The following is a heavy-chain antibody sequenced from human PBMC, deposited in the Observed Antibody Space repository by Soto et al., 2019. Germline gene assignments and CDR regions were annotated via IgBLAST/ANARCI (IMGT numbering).Heavy chain of an antibody. J-gene: IGHJ4*02. V-gene: IGHV3-23*01. Sequence: GGSLRLPCTASGFTFSIYAMTWLRNAPGKRLEWVSGLSDSGGSIYYADAVKGRFTISRDNSMNTLYLQMNTLRAEDTAIYFCAKVSSSWYAGFFDLWGQGTLVTVSS. CDR2: LSDSGGSI. CDR3: AKVSSSWYAGFFDL. CDR1: GFTFSIYA. D-gene: IGHD6-13*01.